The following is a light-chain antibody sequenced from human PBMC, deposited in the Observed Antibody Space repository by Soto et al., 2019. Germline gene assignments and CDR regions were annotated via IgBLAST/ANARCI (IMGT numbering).Light chain of an antibody. J-gene: IGLJ1*01. CDR3: SSYTSSSTYV. V-gene: IGLV2-18*02. CDR2: EVS. Sequence: QSVLTQPPSVSGSPGQSVTISCTGTSSDIGSYNRVSWYQQPPGTAPKLMIYEVSNRPSGVPGRFSGSKSGNTASLTISGLQAEYEADYYCSSYTSSSTYVFGSGTKVTVL. CDR1: SSDIGSYNR.